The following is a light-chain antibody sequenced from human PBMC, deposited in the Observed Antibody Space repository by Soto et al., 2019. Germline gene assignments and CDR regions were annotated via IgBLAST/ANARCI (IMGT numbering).Light chain of an antibody. CDR1: QRVSSK. Sequence: EIVMTQSPATLPVSPGERATLSCRASQRVSSKLAWYQQKPGQAPRVLIYGASTRATGIPARFSGSGSGTEFTLTISSLQSEDFAVYYCQHYNDWPPTWTFGQGTRVEIK. CDR3: QHYNDWPPTWT. CDR2: GAS. J-gene: IGKJ1*01. V-gene: IGKV3-15*01.